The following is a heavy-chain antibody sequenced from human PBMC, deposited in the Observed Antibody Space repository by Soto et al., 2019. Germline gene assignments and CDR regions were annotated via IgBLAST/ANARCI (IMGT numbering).Heavy chain of an antibody. D-gene: IGHD1-1*01. CDR1: GYTFSTYG. V-gene: IGHV1-18*01. J-gene: IGHJ4*02. CDR2: IGADHGET. Sequence: QVQLVQSGAEVKKPGASVKVSCKASGYTFSTYGFSWVRQAPGQGLEWMGWIGADHGETNYAQNFQGRVTMTTDTSTTTSYMEMRSRTTVGKAVYFCARDWKGAEGFERWGQGTLVNVSS. CDR3: ARDWKGAEGFER.